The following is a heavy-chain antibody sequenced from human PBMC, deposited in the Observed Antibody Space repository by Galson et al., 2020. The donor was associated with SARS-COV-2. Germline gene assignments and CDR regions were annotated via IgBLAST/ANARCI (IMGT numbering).Heavy chain of an antibody. CDR1: GFTFGDDA. CDR2: IRSKAYGGTT. V-gene: IGHV3-49*04. D-gene: IGHD3-3*01. Sequence: GGSLRLSCTASGFTFGDDAMSWVRQAPGKGLEWVGFIRSKAYGGTTEYAASVKGRFTISRDDSKSIAYLQMNSLKTEDTAVYYCTKIDFWTGSSFPHSRQGPLVTVSS. CDR3: TKIDFWTGSSFPH. J-gene: IGHJ1*01.